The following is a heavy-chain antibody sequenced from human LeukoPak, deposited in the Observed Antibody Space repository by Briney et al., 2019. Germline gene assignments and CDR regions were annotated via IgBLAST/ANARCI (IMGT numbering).Heavy chain of an antibody. V-gene: IGHV4-61*10. CDR2: IYYSGST. CDR1: GGFISSGSYY. Sequence: SQTLSLTCTVSGGFISSGSYYWSWIRQPAGKGLEWIGYIYYSGSTNYNPPLKSRVTISVDTSKNQFSLKLSSVTAADTAVYYCARDADYGDYALGWFDPWGQGTLVTVSS. D-gene: IGHD4-17*01. CDR3: ARDADYGDYALGWFDP. J-gene: IGHJ5*02.